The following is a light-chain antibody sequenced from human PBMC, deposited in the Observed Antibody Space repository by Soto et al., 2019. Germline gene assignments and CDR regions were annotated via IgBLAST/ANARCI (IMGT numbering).Light chain of an antibody. Sequence: VLTQSPATLSLWPGERATLSCRASQSVSNNYLAWYQKKPGQAHTLIIYDAYKRAAGIPARFSGSGSGTDFTLTIRRLEPEDFAIYYCQKRQYWPPITFGQGRRLEV. J-gene: IGKJ5*01. CDR1: QSVSNNY. V-gene: IGKV3-11*01. CDR3: QKRQYWPPIT. CDR2: DAY.